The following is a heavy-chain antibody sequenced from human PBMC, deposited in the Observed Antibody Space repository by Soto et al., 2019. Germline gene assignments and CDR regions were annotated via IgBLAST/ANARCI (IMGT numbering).Heavy chain of an antibody. Sequence: EVQLLESGGGLIQPGGSLRLSCAASGFTFNNYAMSWVRQAPGKGLEWVSEISGNGISTYYADSVRGRFTISRDNSVNTLFLQMNRLRADDTAVYDCTRDAISMVRGTDNWFDPWGQGTLVTVSS. V-gene: IGHV3-23*01. CDR3: TRDAISMVRGTDNWFDP. CDR2: ISGNGIST. D-gene: IGHD3-10*01. CDR1: GFTFNNYA. J-gene: IGHJ5*02.